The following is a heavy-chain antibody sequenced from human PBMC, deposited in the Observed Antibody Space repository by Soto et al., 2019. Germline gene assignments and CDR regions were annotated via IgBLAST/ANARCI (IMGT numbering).Heavy chain of an antibody. CDR3: ARDGGYYDILTGYLDY. CDR1: GFTFSSYA. CDR2: ISYDGSNK. V-gene: IGHV3-30-3*01. J-gene: IGHJ4*02. Sequence: QVQLVESGGGVVQPGRSLRLSCAASGFTFSSYAMHWVRQAPGKGLEWVAVISYDGSNKYYADSVKGRFTISRDNSKNTLYLQMNSLRAEDTAVYYCARDGGYYDILTGYLDYWGQGTLVTVSS. D-gene: IGHD3-9*01.